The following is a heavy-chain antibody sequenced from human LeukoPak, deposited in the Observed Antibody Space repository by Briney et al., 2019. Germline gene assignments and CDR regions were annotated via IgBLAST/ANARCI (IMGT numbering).Heavy chain of an antibody. V-gene: IGHV3-74*01. J-gene: IGHJ1*01. Sequence: PGGSLRLSCVASGFALSDSWMHWVRQAPGKGLVWVSHISPDGTVTNYAYFVKGRFIISRDNARNPVFLQMNSLRAEDTSVYYCARDLGFSPDHWGQGILVTVSS. D-gene: IGHD1-14*01. CDR2: ISPDGTVT. CDR1: GFALSDSW. CDR3: ARDLGFSPDH.